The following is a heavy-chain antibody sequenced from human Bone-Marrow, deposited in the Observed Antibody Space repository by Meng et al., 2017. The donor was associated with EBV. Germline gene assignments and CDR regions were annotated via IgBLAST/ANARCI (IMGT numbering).Heavy chain of an antibody. D-gene: IGHD3-3*01. CDR1: GYTFTSYD. J-gene: IGHJ4*02. CDR2: MNPNSGNT. CDR3: ARGDPYDFWSGYYLNY. V-gene: IGHV1-8*01. Sequence: QVELLQSGAEVKKPGVSGKVSCKASGYTFTSYDINWVRQATGQGLEWMGWMNPNSGNTGYAQKFQGRVTMTRNTSISTAYMELSSLRSEDTAVYYCARGDPYDFWSGYYLNYWGQGTLVTVSS.